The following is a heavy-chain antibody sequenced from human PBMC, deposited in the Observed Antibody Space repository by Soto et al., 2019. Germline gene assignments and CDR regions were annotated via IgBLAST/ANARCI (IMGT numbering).Heavy chain of an antibody. J-gene: IGHJ5*02. V-gene: IGHV4-31*03. CDR3: ARAQPLYYDILTGYSPSNWFDP. CDR2: IYYSGST. D-gene: IGHD3-9*01. CDR1: GGSISSGGYY. Sequence: SETLSLTCTVSGGSISSGGYYWSWIRQHPGKGLEWIGYIYYSGSTYYNPSLKSRVTISVDTSKNQFSLKLSSVTAADTAVYYCARAQPLYYDILTGYSPSNWFDPWGQGTLVTVSS.